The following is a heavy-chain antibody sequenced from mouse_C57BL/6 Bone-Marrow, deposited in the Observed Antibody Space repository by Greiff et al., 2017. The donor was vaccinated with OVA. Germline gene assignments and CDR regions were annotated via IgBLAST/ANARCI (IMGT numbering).Heavy chain of an antibody. D-gene: IGHD1-1*01. CDR3: ARPSYGSSYSYAMDY. Sequence: VQLQQSGPGLVQPSQSLSITCTVSGFSLTSYGVHWVRQSPGKGLEWLGVIWSGGSTDYNAAFISRLSISKDNSKSQVFFKMNSLQADDTAIYYCARPSYGSSYSYAMDYWGQGTSVTVSS. V-gene: IGHV2-2*01. CDR1: GFSLTSYG. CDR2: IWSGGST. J-gene: IGHJ4*01.